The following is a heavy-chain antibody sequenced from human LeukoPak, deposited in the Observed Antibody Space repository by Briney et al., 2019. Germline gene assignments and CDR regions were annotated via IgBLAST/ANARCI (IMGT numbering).Heavy chain of an antibody. CDR3: AREGLLGLDN. D-gene: IGHD2-8*02. CDR2: ITLHSGDT. Sequence: VASVKVSCKASGHTLTVHYIHWVRQGPGQGLEWLGWITLHSGDTHYAQKYQGRLTMTSDTSISTGYMELSRLQFDDTAVYYCAREGLLGLDNWGQGTLVTVSS. CDR1: GHTLTVHY. V-gene: IGHV1-2*02. J-gene: IGHJ1*01.